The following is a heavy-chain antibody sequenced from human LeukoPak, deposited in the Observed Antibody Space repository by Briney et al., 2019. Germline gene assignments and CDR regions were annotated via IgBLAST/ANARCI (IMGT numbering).Heavy chain of an antibody. CDR2: ISYDAGKT. D-gene: IGHD3-10*01. V-gene: IGHV3-30*04. J-gene: IGHJ4*02. CDR1: GFTFSNFA. CDR3: ARDSGRSATYFNY. Sequence: GGSLRLSCAASGFTFSNFAMHWVRQAPGKGLEWVAGISYDAGKTYYADSVRGRFTISSDTSKNTLYLQMNGLRAEDTAVYYCARDSGRSATYFNYWGQGTLVTVSS.